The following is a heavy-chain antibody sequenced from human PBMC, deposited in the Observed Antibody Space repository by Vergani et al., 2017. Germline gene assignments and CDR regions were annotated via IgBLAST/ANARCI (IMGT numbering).Heavy chain of an antibody. D-gene: IGHD2-15*01. Sequence: QVQLVESGGGLVKPGGSLRLSCAASGFTFSDYYMSWIRQAPGKGLEWVSYISSSGSTIYYADSVKGRFTISRDNAKNSLYLQMNSLRAEDTAVYYCVRVDRYCSGGSCYPYYYYGMDVWGQGTTVTVSS. V-gene: IGHV3-11*01. CDR1: GFTFSDYY. CDR3: VRVDRYCSGGSCYPYYYYGMDV. J-gene: IGHJ6*02. CDR2: ISSSGSTI.